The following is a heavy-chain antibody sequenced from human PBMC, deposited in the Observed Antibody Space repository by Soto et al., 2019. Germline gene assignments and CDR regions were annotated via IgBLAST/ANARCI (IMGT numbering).Heavy chain of an antibody. CDR2: IWYDGSNK. V-gene: IGHV3-33*01. J-gene: IGHJ2*01. CDR1: GFTFSSYG. CDR3: ARDHGYGDYLNWYFDL. D-gene: IGHD4-17*01. Sequence: QVQLVESGGGVVQPGRSLRLSCAASGFTFSSYGMHWVRQAPGKGLEWVAVIWYDGSNKYYADSVKGRFTISRDNSKNTLYLQMNSLRAEDTAVYYCARDHGYGDYLNWYFDLWGRGTLVTVSS.